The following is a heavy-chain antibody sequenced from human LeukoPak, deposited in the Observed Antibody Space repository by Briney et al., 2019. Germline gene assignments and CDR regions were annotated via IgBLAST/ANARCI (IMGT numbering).Heavy chain of an antibody. J-gene: IGHJ3*02. Sequence: QPGGSLRLSCAASGFAFSSYAMNWVRQAPGKGLEWVSTVSGGGGSTYYADSVKGRFTISRDNSENTLYLQMNSLRAEDTAVYYCAKDYILLWFGVFDIWGQGTMVTVSS. CDR3: AKDYILLWFGVFDI. CDR1: GFAFSSYA. V-gene: IGHV3-23*01. D-gene: IGHD3-10*01. CDR2: VSGGGGST.